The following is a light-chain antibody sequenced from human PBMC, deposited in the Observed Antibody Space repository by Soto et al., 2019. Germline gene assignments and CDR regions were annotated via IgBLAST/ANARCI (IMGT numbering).Light chain of an antibody. CDR3: QQYNSYLWT. CDR2: DAS. CDR1: QSVSSY. Sequence: EIVLTQSPATLSLSPGERATLSCRASQSVSSYLAWYQQKPGQAPRLLIYDASNRATGIPARFSGSGSGTDFTLTISSLAPEDFATYYCQQYNSYLWTFGQGTKVEIK. V-gene: IGKV3-11*01. J-gene: IGKJ1*01.